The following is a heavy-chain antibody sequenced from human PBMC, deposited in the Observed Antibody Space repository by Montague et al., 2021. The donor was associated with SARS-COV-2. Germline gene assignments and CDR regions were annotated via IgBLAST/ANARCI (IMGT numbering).Heavy chain of an antibody. CDR3: ARWIVNSRYFDY. J-gene: IGHJ4*02. V-gene: IGHV6-1*01. Sequence: CAISGDSVSRIGVGWNWIRQSPSRGLEWLGSKYYTSKWNNDYTISVKSRISISPDTSKNQFSLQLKSVTPEDTAVYYCARWIVNSRYFDYWGQGTLVTVSS. CDR2: KYYTSKWNN. D-gene: IGHD2-21*01. CDR1: GDSVSRIGVG.